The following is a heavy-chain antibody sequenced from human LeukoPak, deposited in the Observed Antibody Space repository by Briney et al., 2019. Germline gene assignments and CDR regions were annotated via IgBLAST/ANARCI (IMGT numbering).Heavy chain of an antibody. V-gene: IGHV3-9*01. CDR2: ISWNSGSI. CDR1: GFTLDDYA. CDR3: AKDRRRYGSGSYFPGAFDI. D-gene: IGHD3-10*01. Sequence: GGSLRLSCAASGFTLDDYAMHWVRQAPGKGLEWVSGISWNSGSIGYADSVKGRFTISRDNAKNSLYLQMNSLRAEDTALYYCAKDRRRYGSGSYFPGAFDIWGQGTMVTVSS. J-gene: IGHJ3*02.